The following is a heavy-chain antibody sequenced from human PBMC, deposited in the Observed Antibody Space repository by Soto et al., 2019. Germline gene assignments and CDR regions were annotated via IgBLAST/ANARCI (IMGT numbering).Heavy chain of an antibody. J-gene: IGHJ4*02. CDR3: TKDRGGAGSAFDY. D-gene: IGHD3-16*01. CDR1: GFTFDDYA. Sequence: EVQLVESGGGLVQPGRSLRLSCAASGFTFDDYAMHWIRQAPGMGLEWVSGISWNSGSIGYADSVKGRFTISRDNAKNSLYLQMNSLRAEDTALYYCTKDRGGAGSAFDYWGQGTLVTVSS. CDR2: ISWNSGSI. V-gene: IGHV3-9*01.